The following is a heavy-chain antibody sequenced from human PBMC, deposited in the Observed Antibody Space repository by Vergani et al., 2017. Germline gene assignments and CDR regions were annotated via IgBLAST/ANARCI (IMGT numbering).Heavy chain of an antibody. CDR2: IIPIFGTA. Sequence: QVQLVQSGAEVKKPGSSVKVSCKASGGTFSSYAISWVRQAPGQGLEWMGGIIPIFGTANYAQKFQGRVTITADESTSTAYMELSSLRSEDTAVYYCATSYEYSSSPYYYYGMDVWGQGTTVTVSS. V-gene: IGHV1-69*01. J-gene: IGHJ6*02. D-gene: IGHD6-6*01. CDR3: ATSYEYSSSPYYYYGMDV. CDR1: GGTFSSYA.